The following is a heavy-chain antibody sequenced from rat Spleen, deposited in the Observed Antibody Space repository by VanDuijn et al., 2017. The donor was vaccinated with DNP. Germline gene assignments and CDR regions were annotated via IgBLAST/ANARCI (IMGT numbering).Heavy chain of an antibody. CDR3: AGRPPPTRGPFDY. Sequence: EVQLVESGGGLVQPGNSLKLSCAASGFTFSDYAMAWVRQAPTKGLEWVASITNTGGSIYYRNSVKGRFTISRDNARSTLYLQMDSLRSEDTAAYSCAGRPPPTRGPFDYWGQGVTVTVSS. J-gene: IGHJ2*01. D-gene: IGHD1-4*01. CDR2: ITNTGGSI. V-gene: IGHV5S23*01. CDR1: GFTFSDYA.